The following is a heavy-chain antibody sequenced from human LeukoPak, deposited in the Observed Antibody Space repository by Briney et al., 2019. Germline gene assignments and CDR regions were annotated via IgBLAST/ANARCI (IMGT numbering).Heavy chain of an antibody. CDR2: ISSSGSTI. CDR3: ARGIRFLEWLSGFDY. V-gene: IGHV3-11*01. J-gene: IGHJ4*02. CDR1: GFTFSDYY. D-gene: IGHD3-3*01. Sequence: KPGGSLRLSCAASGFTFSDYYMSWIRQAPGKGLEWVSYISSSGSTIYYADSVKGRFTISRDNAKNSLYLQMNSLRVEDTALYYCARGIRFLEWLSGFDYWGQGTLVTVSS.